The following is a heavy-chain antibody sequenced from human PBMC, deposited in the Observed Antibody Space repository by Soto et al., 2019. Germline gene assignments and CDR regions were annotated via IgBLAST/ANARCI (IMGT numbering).Heavy chain of an antibody. CDR1: GFTFSSYG. CDR3: AKGRVRYYDSSGYPYFQH. CDR2: ISYDGSNK. J-gene: IGHJ1*01. V-gene: IGHV3-30*18. Sequence: QVQLVESGGGVVQPGRSLRLSCAASGFTFSSYGMHWVRQAPGKGLEWVAVISYDGSNKYYADSVKGRFTISRDNSKNTLYLQMNSLRAEDTAVYYCAKGRVRYYDSSGYPYFQHWGQGTLVTVSS. D-gene: IGHD3-22*01.